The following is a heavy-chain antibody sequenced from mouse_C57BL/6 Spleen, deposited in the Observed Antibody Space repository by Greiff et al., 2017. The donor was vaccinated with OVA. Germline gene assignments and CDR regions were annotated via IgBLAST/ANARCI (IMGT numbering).Heavy chain of an antibody. CDR1: GFTFSDYG. D-gene: IGHD2-1*01. CDR3: AREGAYGNYGAMDY. J-gene: IGHJ4*01. Sequence: EVMLVESGGGLVKPGGSLKLSCAASGFTFSDYGMHWVRQAPEKGLEWVAYISSGSSTIYYADTVKGRFTISRDNAKNTLFLQMTSLRSEDTAMYYCAREGAYGNYGAMDYWGQGTSVTVSS. V-gene: IGHV5-17*01. CDR2: ISSGSSTI.